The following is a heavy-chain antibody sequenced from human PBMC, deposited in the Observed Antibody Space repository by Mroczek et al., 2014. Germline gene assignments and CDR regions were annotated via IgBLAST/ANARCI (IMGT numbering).Heavy chain of an antibody. CDR2: ISWNSGSI. D-gene: IGHD1-26*01. CDR3: AKDIGPRYSGSHGAFDI. V-gene: IGHV3-9*01. Sequence: VQLVQSGGGLVQPGRSLRLSCAASGFTFDDYAMHWVRQAPGKGLEWVSGISWNSGSIGYADSVKGRFTISRDNAKNSLYLQMNSLRAEDTALYYCAKDIGPRYSGSHGAFDIWGQGTMVTVSS. CDR1: GFTFDDYA. J-gene: IGHJ3*02.